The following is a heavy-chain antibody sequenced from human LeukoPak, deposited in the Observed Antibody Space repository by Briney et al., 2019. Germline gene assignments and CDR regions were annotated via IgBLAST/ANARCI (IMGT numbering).Heavy chain of an antibody. CDR1: GFTFSSYG. V-gene: IGHV3-30*02. CDR2: IWYGGSNK. Sequence: GGSLRLSCAASGFTFSSYGMHWVRQAPGKGLEWVAVIWYGGSNKYYADSVEGRFTISRDNSKNTLYLQMNSLRAEDTAVYYCAKLDGYCSSTSCPTGFDYWGQGTLVTVSS. CDR3: AKLDGYCSSTSCPTGFDY. J-gene: IGHJ4*02. D-gene: IGHD2-2*03.